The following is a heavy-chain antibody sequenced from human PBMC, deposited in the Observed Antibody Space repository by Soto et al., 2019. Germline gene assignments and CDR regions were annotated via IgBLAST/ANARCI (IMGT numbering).Heavy chain of an antibody. CDR2: IKQDGSEK. Sequence: PGGSLRLSCAASGFTFRNYWMNWVRQAPGKGLEWVANIKQDGSEKYYVDSVKGRFRISRDNARDSLYLEVDSLGAEDTAVYFCARGLYCISSSCYMGKNFFDFWGQGTLVTVSS. CDR3: ARGLYCISSSCYMGKNFFDF. V-gene: IGHV3-7*03. CDR1: GFTFRNYW. D-gene: IGHD2-2*02. J-gene: IGHJ4*02.